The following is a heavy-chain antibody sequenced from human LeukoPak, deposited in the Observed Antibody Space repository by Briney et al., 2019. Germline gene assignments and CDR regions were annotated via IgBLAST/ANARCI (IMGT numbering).Heavy chain of an antibody. V-gene: IGHV4-39*01. D-gene: IGHD6-19*01. CDR1: GGSISSSSYY. CDR2: IYYSGST. CDR3: ARGYSSGWYGTDFDY. J-gene: IGHJ4*02. Sequence: SETLSVTCTVSGGSISSSSYYRGWIRQPPGKGLEWIGSIYYSGSTYYNPSLKSRVTISVDTSKNQFSLKLSSVTAADTAVYYCARGYSSGWYGTDFDYWGQGTLVTVSS.